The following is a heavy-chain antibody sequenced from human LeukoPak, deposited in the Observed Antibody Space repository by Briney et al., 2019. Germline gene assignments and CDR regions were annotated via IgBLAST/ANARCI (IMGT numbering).Heavy chain of an antibody. Sequence: SETLSLTCTVSGYSISSGYYWGWIRQPPGKGLEWIGSIYHSGSTYYNPSLKSRVTISVDRSKNQFSLKLSSVTAADTAVYYCASTSFEALFDYWGQGTLVTVSS. CDR2: IYHSGST. CDR1: GYSISSGYY. V-gene: IGHV4-38-2*02. CDR3: ASTSFEALFDY. J-gene: IGHJ4*02.